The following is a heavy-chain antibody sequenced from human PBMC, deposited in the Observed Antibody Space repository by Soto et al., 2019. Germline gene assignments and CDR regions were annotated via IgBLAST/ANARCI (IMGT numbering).Heavy chain of an antibody. V-gene: IGHV4-34*01. D-gene: IGHD6-6*01. J-gene: IGHJ4*02. Sequence: QVQLQQWGAGLLKPSETLSLTCAVYGGSFSGYYWSWIRQPPGKGLEWIGEINHSGSTNYNPSIKSGVTISVDTSKNQFSLKLSSVTAADTAVYYCARGTSSSPWYWGQGTLVTVSS. CDR1: GGSFSGYY. CDR3: ARGTSSSPWY. CDR2: INHSGST.